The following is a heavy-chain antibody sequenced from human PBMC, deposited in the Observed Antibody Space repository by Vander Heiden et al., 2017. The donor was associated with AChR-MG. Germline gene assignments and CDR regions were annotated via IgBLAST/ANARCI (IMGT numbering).Heavy chain of an antibody. CDR1: GGSISSGGYY. V-gene: IGHV4-31*03. J-gene: IGHJ4*02. D-gene: IGHD2-2*01. CDR2: IYYSGST. CDR3: ARASIAAGYCSSTSCFPGSYYFDY. Sequence: QVQLQESGPGLVKPSQTLSLTCTVSGGSISSGGYYWSWIGQHPGKGLEWIGYIYYSGSTYYNPSLKSRVTISVDTSKNQFSLKLSSVTAADTAVYYCARASIAAGYCSSTSCFPGSYYFDYWGQGTLVTVSS.